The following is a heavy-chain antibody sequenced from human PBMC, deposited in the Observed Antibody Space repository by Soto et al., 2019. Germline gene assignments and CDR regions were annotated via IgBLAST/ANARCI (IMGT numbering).Heavy chain of an antibody. D-gene: IGHD1-26*01. J-gene: IGHJ4*02. Sequence: PEETLSLTCTVSGDSISAYSWSWIRQPPGKGLEWIGNIYYNGNTNYNPSLKSRVTISVDTSKNQFSLKLSSVTAADTAVYYCARRYGSAIDYWGQGTLVTVSS. CDR1: GDSISAYS. CDR3: ARRYGSAIDY. V-gene: IGHV4-59*08. CDR2: IYYNGNT.